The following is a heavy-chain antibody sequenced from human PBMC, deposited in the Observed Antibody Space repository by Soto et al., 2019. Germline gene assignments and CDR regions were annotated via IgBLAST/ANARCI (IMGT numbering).Heavy chain of an antibody. D-gene: IGHD3-22*01. CDR2: ISGSGGST. CDR3: ARSMIVVAHTNWFDP. V-gene: IGHV3-23*01. CDR1: GFTFSSYA. J-gene: IGHJ5*02. Sequence: GGSLRLSCAASGFTFSSYAMSWVRQAPGKGLEWVSAISGSGGSTYYADSVKGRFTISRDNSKNTLYLQMNSLRAEDTAVYYCARSMIVVAHTNWFDPWGQGTLVTVSS.